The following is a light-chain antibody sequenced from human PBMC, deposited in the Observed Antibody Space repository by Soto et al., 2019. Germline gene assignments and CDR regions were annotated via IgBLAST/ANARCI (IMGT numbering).Light chain of an antibody. CDR3: QQSYSTPPRT. CDR2: AAS. CDR1: QSIVTY. Sequence: IQMTQSPSSLSASVGDRITSTCRASQSIVTYLNWYLQKPGKAPKLLIYAASNMQSGVPSRFSGSGSGTDFTLTISSLQPEDFATYFCQQSYSTPPRTFGQGTKVDIK. V-gene: IGKV1-39*01. J-gene: IGKJ1*01.